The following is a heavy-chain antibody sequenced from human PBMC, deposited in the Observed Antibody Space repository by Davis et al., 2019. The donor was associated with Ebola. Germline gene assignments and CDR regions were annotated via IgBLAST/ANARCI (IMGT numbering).Heavy chain of an antibody. D-gene: IGHD5-18*01. V-gene: IGHV3-48*03. J-gene: IGHJ4*01. CDR2: ISSSGLLI. CDR1: GFSFDIYQ. Sequence: GESLKISCAASGFSFDIYQMNWVRQAPGKGLEWIAYISSSGLLIYYADSVKGRFTISRDNAKRALYLQMNTLRAEDTAVYYCARDSPDTGPFDYWGHGTLVAVSS. CDR3: ARDSPDTGPFDY.